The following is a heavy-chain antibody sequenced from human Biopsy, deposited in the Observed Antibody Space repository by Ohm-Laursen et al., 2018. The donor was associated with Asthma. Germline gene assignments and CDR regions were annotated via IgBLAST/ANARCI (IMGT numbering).Heavy chain of an antibody. V-gene: IGHV1-2*06. D-gene: IGHD6-13*01. CDR2: INPNSGGT. CDR1: GNTFIGCH. J-gene: IGHJ5*02. Sequence: GASVKVSCKASGNTFIGCHIHWMRQAPGQGLEWMGRINPNSGGTNYAQKFQGRVTMTRDTSISTAYMEVSRLRSDDTAVYYCARGQKSAGDRWFDPWGQGTLVTVSS. CDR3: ARGQKSAGDRWFDP.